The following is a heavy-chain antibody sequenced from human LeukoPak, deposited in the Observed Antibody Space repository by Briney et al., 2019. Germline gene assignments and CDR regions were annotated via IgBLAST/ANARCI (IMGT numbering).Heavy chain of an antibody. CDR1: GCTFSSYA. CDR3: AKVPSGYEPIYFDY. D-gene: IGHD5-12*01. J-gene: IGHJ4*02. Sequence: GGSLRLSCAASGCTFSSYAMSWVRQAPGKGLEWVSANSGSGGSTYYADSVKGRFTISRENSKNTLYLQMNSLRAEDTAVYYCAKVPSGYEPIYFDYWGQGTLVTVSS. CDR2: NSGSGGST. V-gene: IGHV3-23*01.